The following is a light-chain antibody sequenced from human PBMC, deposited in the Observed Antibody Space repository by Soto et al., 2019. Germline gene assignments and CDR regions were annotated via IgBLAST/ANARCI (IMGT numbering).Light chain of an antibody. CDR1: QDISNY. CDR2: AAS. Sequence: DIQMTQSPSSLSASVGDRVTITCRASQDISNYLAWYQQNPEKVPKLLIYAASTLQSGVPSRFSGSGSGTEFTLTISGLQPDDFATYYCQQYNTYPRTFGQGTKVDIK. J-gene: IGKJ1*01. V-gene: IGKV1-27*01. CDR3: QQYNTYPRT.